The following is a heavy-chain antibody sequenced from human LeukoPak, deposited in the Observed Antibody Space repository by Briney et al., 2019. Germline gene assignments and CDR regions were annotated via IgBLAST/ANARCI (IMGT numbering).Heavy chain of an antibody. CDR1: GFTFSTYA. J-gene: IGHJ4*02. D-gene: IGHD2-2*03. V-gene: IGHV3-23*01. CDR2: ISGNGGST. CDR3: AKASGYCSSTSCPPDY. Sequence: GGSLRLSCAASGFTFSTYAMSWVRRAPGKGLEWVSAISGNGGSTYYADSVKGRFTISRDNSKNTLYLQINCLRADDTAVYYCAKASGYCSSTSCPPDYWGQGTLVTVSS.